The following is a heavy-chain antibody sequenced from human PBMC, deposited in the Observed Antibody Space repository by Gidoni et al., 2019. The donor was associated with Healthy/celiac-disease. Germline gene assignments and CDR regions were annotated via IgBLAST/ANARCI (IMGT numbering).Heavy chain of an antibody. CDR1: GGPISSDY. D-gene: IGHD3-22*01. V-gene: IGHV4-59*01. CDR3: ARAPEYYDSSRFDY. CDR2: IYYSGST. Sequence: QVQLQVSGPGLVKPSETLSLTCTLSGGPISSDYWSWIRQPPGKGLEWIGYIYYSGSTNYNPSLKSRVTISVDTSKNQFSLQLSSVTAADTAVYYCARAPEYYDSSRFDYWGQGTLVTVSS. J-gene: IGHJ4*02.